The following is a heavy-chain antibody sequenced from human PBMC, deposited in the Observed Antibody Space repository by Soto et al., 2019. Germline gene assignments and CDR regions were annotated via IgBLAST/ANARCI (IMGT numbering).Heavy chain of an antibody. CDR3: AKGGGRVEWLQYQGY. V-gene: IGHV3-74*02. CDR2: INSDGSST. Sequence: EVQLEESGGGLVQPGGPLRVSCVVSGFTFSNSWMHWVRQGPGKGLVWVSRINSDGSSTGYADSVKGRFTIFRDNAKNTVYLQRNSLRAEDTAVYYCAKGGGRVEWLQYQGYWGQGTLVTVSS. CDR1: GFTFSNSW. D-gene: IGHD3-3*01. J-gene: IGHJ4*02.